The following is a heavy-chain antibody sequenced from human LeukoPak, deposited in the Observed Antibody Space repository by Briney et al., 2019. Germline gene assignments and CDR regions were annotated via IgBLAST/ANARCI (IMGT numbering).Heavy chain of an antibody. J-gene: IGHJ6*02. V-gene: IGHV4-59*08. CDR3: ARSYCSGGSCRGAGYYGMDV. CDR2: IYYSGYT. Sequence: SETLSLTCTVSGGSISGYYWSWMRQPPRKGLEWIGHIYYSGYTNFNPSLKSRVTISVDTSKSQFSLKLSSVTAADTAVYYCARSYCSGGSCRGAGYYGMDVWGQGTTVTVSS. D-gene: IGHD2-15*01. CDR1: GGSISGYY.